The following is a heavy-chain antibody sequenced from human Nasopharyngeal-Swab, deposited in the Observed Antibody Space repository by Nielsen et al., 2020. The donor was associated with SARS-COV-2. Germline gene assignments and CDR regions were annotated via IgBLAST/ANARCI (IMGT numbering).Heavy chain of an antibody. J-gene: IGHJ4*02. V-gene: IGHV1-69*06. CDR3: ARGLYSSNNY. Sequence: SVKVSCKASGCTFRSYPISWVRQAPGQGLEWMGGIIPIFGTANYAQKFQGRVTITADKSTSTAYMEMSSLRSEDTAVYYCARGLYSSNNYWGQGTLVTVSS. D-gene: IGHD6-13*01. CDR2: IIPIFGTA. CDR1: GCTFRSYP.